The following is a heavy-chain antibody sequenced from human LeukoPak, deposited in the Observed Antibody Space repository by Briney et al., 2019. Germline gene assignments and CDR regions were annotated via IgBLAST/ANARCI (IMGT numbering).Heavy chain of an antibody. J-gene: IGHJ3*02. CDR2: ISSGGGTI. V-gene: IGHV3-48*03. CDR1: GFIFSSYQ. CDR3: ATGAAGTRFLDSLEI. Sequence: GGSLRLSCAASGFIFSSYQMNWVRQAPGKGLEWIAYISSGGGTIYYADSVKGRFTISRDNTKNSVSLQMNSLSAEDTAVYYCATGAAGTRFLDSLEIWGQGTMVTVSS. D-gene: IGHD1-1*01.